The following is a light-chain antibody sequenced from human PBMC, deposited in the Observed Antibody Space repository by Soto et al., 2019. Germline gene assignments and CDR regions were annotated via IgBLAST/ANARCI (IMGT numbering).Light chain of an antibody. V-gene: IGKV3-20*01. CDR3: QQYASPPYT. Sequence: EIVLTQSPGTLSLSPGERATLSCRASQTVSITYVAWYQQKPGQAPRLLMYGASSRATGIPDRFVGSGSGTEFTLTVSRMEPEDFAVYYCQQYASPPYTFGQGT. J-gene: IGKJ2*01. CDR2: GAS. CDR1: QTVSITY.